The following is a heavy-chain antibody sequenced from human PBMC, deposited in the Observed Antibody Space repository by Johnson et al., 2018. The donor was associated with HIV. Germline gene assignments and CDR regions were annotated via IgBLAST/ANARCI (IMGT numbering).Heavy chain of an antibody. CDR3: AKDLSHYEYVWGSYPNGFDI. CDR2: ISWNSGSI. CDR1: GFIFSSYD. Sequence: VQLVESGGGLVQPGGSLRLSCAASGFIFSSYDMHWVRQAPGKGLEWVSGISWNSGSIGYADSVKGRFTISRDNAKNSLYLQMNSLRAEDTAVYYCAKDLSHYEYVWGSYPNGFDIWGQGTMVSVSS. J-gene: IGHJ3*02. D-gene: IGHD3-16*02. V-gene: IGHV3-9*01.